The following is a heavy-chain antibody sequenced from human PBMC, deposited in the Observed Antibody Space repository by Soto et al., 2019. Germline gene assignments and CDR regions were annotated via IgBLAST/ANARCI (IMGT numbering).Heavy chain of an antibody. CDR3: ATEASISSGPNPLAY. V-gene: IGHV1-2*02. CDR1: GYTFTDYH. Sequence: GASVKVSCKASGYTFTDYHLHWVRQAPGHGLEWMGWINPYNGATNSAQKFHDRVTLTRDTSSGTAYIELSSLRADDTAIYYCATEASISSGPNPLAYWGQGTLVTVSS. J-gene: IGHJ4*02. CDR2: INPYNGAT. D-gene: IGHD3-3*01.